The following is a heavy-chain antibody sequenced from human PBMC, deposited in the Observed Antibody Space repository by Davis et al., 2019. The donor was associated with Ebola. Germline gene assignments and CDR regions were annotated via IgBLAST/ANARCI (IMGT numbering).Heavy chain of an antibody. V-gene: IGHV1-18*01. CDR3: ARDWSGY. D-gene: IGHD3-3*01. J-gene: IGHJ4*02. Sequence: ASVKVSCKASGGTFSSYAINWVRQAPGQGLEWMGWISTYNGNTNYAQKLQGRVTMTTDTSTSTAYMELRSLTSDDTAVYYCARDWSGYWGQGTLVTVSS. CDR1: GGTFSSYA. CDR2: ISTYNGNT.